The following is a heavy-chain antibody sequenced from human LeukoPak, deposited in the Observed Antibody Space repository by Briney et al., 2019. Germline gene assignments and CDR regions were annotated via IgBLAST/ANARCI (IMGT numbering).Heavy chain of an antibody. Sequence: GSLRLSCAASGFTFSSYWMSWIRQPPGKGLEWIGEINHSGSTNYNPSLKSRVTISVDTSKNQFSLKLSSVTAADTAVYYCARGHRDDAFDIWGQGTMVTVSS. CDR3: ARGHRDDAFDI. V-gene: IGHV4-34*01. J-gene: IGHJ3*02. CDR2: INHSGST. CDR1: GFTFSSYW.